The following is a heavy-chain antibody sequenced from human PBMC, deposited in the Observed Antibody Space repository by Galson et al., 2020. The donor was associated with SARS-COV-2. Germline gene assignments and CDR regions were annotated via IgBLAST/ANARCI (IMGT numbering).Heavy chain of an antibody. J-gene: IGHJ3*02. CDR3: ARVTPDPYLTYYDFWSGLGAFDI. CDR2: ISAYNGNT. V-gene: IGHV1-18*04. Sequence: ASVKVSCKASGYTFTSYGISWVRQAPGQGLEWMGWISAYNGNTNYAQKLQGRVTMTTDTSTSTAYMELRSLRSDDTAVYYCARVTPDPYLTYYDFWSGLGAFDIWGQGTMVTVSS. CDR1: GYTFTSYG. D-gene: IGHD3-3*01.